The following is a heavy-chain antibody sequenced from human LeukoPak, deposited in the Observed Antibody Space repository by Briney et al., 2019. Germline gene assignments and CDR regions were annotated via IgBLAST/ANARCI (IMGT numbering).Heavy chain of an antibody. Sequence: PGGSLRLSCAASGFTFSSYAMHWVRQAPGKGLEWVAVISYDGSNKYYADSVKGRFTISRDNSKNTLYLQMNSLRAEDTAVYYCARDDIVGATNDAFDIWGQGTMVTVSS. CDR3: ARDDIVGATNDAFDI. D-gene: IGHD1-26*01. V-gene: IGHV3-30-3*01. CDR1: GFTFSSYA. J-gene: IGHJ3*02. CDR2: ISYDGSNK.